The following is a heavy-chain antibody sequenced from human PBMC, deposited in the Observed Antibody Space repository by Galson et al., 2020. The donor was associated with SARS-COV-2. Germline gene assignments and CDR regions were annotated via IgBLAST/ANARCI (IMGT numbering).Heavy chain of an antibody. CDR2: ISAYNGNT. J-gene: IGHJ5*02. CDR1: GYTFTSYG. Sequence: ASVKVSCKASGYTFTSYGISWVRQAPGQGLEWMGWISAYNGNTNYAQKLQGRVTMTTDTSTSTAYMELRSLRSDDTAVYYCARDLAAAGTPLGINWFDPWGQGTLVTVSS. CDR3: ARDLAAAGTPLGINWFDP. D-gene: IGHD6-13*01. V-gene: IGHV1-18*01.